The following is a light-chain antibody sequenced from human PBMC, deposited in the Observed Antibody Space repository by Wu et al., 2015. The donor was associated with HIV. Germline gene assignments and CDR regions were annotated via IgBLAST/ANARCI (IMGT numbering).Light chain of an antibody. CDR3: QQYSSSSSTT. CDR2: VHL. J-gene: IGKJ4*01. Sequence: SCRASQSVTATYLAWHQQNLARLPGTSSMVHLAGPLASQTGSSGSGSGTDFTLTISRLEPEDFGVYYCQQYSSSSSTTFGGGTKVEIK. V-gene: IGKV3-20*01. CDR1: QSVTATY.